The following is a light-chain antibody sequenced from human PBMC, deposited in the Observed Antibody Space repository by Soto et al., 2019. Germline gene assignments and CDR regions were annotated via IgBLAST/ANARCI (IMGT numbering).Light chain of an antibody. V-gene: IGKV3D-20*02. J-gene: IGKJ1*01. CDR2: DAS. CDR3: QQRSNWPTWT. Sequence: EIVLTQSPGTLSLSPGERATLSCRASQSVSSSHLAWYQQKPGQAPRLLIYDASNRATGIPARFSGSGSGTDFTLTISSLEPEDFAVYYCQQRSNWPTWTFGQGTKVDI. CDR1: QSVSSSH.